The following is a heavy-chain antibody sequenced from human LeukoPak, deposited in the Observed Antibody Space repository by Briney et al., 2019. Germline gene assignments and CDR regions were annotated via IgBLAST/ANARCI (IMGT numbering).Heavy chain of an antibody. CDR2: IKQEGSEK. CDR3: ARDRFLEWLLSAFDI. Sequence: PGGSLRLSCVTSGFTFSSYWMSWVRQAPGKGLECVANIKQEGSEKYYVDSVKGRFTISRDNAKNSLYLQMNSLRAEDTAVYYCARDRFLEWLLSAFDIWGQGTMVTVSS. V-gene: IGHV3-7*01. J-gene: IGHJ3*02. D-gene: IGHD3-3*01. CDR1: GFTFSSYW.